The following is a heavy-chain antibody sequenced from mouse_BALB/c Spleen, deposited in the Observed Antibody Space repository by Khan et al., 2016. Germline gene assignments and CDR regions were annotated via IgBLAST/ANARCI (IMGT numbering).Heavy chain of an antibody. Sequence: EVQLQESGPGLVKPSQSLSLTCSVTGYSITSGYYWNWIRQFPGNKLEWTGYISYDGSNNYNPSLKNRISITRDTSKNQFFLKLNSVTTADTATYYCAITTVAMDYWGQGTSVTVSS. J-gene: IGHJ4*01. D-gene: IGHD1-1*01. CDR2: ISYDGSN. V-gene: IGHV3-6*02. CDR1: GYSITSGYY. CDR3: AITTVAMDY.